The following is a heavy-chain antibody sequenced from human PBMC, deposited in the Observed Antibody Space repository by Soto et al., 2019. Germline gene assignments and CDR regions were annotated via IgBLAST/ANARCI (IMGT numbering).Heavy chain of an antibody. Sequence: QVQLVQSGAEVKKPGSSVKVSCKASGGTFSSYAISWVRQAPGQGLEWMGGISPIFGTANYAQKFQGRVTITADEYTSTAYMELSSLSSEDTAVYYCARLGGGYGPPGLDYWGQGTLVTVSS. CDR1: GGTFSSYA. CDR3: ARLGGGYGPPGLDY. J-gene: IGHJ4*02. CDR2: ISPIFGTA. D-gene: IGHD3-16*01. V-gene: IGHV1-69*01.